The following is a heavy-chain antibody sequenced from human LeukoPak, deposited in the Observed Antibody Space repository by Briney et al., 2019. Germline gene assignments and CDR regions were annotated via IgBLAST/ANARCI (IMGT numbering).Heavy chain of an antibody. D-gene: IGHD1-7*01. J-gene: IGHJ3*02. Sequence: ASVKVSCKASGGTFSSYAISWVRQAPGQGLEWMGRIIPILDIANYAQKFQGRVTITADKSTSTAYMELSSLRSEDTAVYYCARAGNYGFIGDAFDIWGQGTMVTVSS. CDR3: ARAGNYGFIGDAFDI. V-gene: IGHV1-69*04. CDR1: GGTFSSYA. CDR2: IIPILDIA.